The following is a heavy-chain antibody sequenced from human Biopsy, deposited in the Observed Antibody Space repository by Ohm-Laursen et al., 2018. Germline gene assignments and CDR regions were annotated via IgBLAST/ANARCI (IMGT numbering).Heavy chain of an antibody. J-gene: IGHJ6*02. V-gene: IGHV3-9*01. CDR1: GFNFNHYA. Sequence: SLRLSCSASGFNFNHYAMQWVRQAPGKGLEWVSGISWHSGSRGYADSVKGRFTISRDNAKKLLYLQMNSLRAEDTALYYCAKDVRVKVQLDGMDVWGQGTTVTVSS. CDR2: ISWHSGSR. D-gene: IGHD1-1*01. CDR3: AKDVRVKVQLDGMDV.